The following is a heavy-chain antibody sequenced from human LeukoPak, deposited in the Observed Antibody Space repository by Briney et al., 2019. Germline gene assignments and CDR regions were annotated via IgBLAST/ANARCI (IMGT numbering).Heavy chain of an antibody. V-gene: IGHV3-21*01. Sequence: PGGSLRLSCAASGFTLSSYSMNWVSQAPGKGLEWVPSISSSSSYIYYADSVKGRFTTSRDNAKNSLYLQMNSLRAEDTAVYYCARDLSSDSSGYYYDYWGQGTLVTVSS. J-gene: IGHJ4*02. D-gene: IGHD3-22*01. CDR2: ISSSSSYI. CDR1: GFTLSSYS. CDR3: ARDLSSDSSGYYYDY.